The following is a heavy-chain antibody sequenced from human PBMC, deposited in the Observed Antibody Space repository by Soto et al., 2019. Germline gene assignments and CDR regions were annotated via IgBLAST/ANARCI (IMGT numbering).Heavy chain of an antibody. CDR1: DDSISSGGYY. J-gene: IGHJ2*01. CDR3: ARGTDTWFFAL. V-gene: IGHV4-31*03. CDR2: IYGTGNM. D-gene: IGHD3-9*01. Sequence: QVQLQESGPGLVKPSQTLSLTCTVSDDSISSGGYYWSWIRQHPGKGLEWIGYIYGTGNMYYKSSLKSRLTFSVDTSKNHFSLKLTSVNAADTAVYYCARGTDTWFFALWGRGTLVTVSS.